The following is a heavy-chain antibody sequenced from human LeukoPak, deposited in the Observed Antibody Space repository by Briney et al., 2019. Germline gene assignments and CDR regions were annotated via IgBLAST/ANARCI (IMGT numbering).Heavy chain of an antibody. V-gene: IGHV3-30*18. CDR2: ISYDGSNK. J-gene: IGHJ3*02. Sequence: GGSLRLSCAASGFTFSSYGMHWVRQAPGKGLEWVAVISYDGSNKYYADSVKGRFTISRDNSKNTLYLQMNSLRAEDTAVYHCAKYSAFGDAKNAFDIWGQGTMVTVSS. CDR3: AKYSAFGDAKNAFDI. CDR1: GFTFSSYG. D-gene: IGHD3-10*01.